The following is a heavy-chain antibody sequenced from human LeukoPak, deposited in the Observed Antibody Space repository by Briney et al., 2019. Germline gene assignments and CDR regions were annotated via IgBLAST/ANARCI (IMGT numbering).Heavy chain of an antibody. CDR3: ARGNYYDSSGYLDY. V-gene: IGHV3-20*04. J-gene: IGHJ4*02. CDR2: INWNGGST. Sequence: GGSLRLSCAASGFTFDDYGMSWVRQAPGKGLEWVSGINWNGGSTGYADSVKGRFTISRDNAKNSLYLQMNSLRAEDTALYYCARGNYYDSSGYLDYWGQGTLVTVSS. D-gene: IGHD3-22*01. CDR1: GFTFDDYG.